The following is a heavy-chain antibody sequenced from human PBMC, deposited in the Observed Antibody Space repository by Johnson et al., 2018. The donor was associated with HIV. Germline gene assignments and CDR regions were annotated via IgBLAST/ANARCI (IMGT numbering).Heavy chain of an antibody. V-gene: IGHV3-9*01. J-gene: IGHJ3*02. CDR3: AKGNSGIYGLTHAFDI. D-gene: IGHD1-26*01. CDR1: GFTFDDYG. Sequence: LVESGGGLVQPGGSLRLSCAASGFTFDDYGMSWVRQVPGNGLEWVSGVNWNSGSIGYADSVKGRFTISRDNAKNSLYLQMNSLRTEDTAFYYCAKGNSGIYGLTHAFDIWCQGTMVTVSS. CDR2: VNWNSGSI.